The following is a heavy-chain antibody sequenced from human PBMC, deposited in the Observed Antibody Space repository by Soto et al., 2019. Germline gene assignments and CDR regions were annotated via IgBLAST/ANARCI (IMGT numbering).Heavy chain of an antibody. D-gene: IGHD3-16*01. V-gene: IGHV2-5*01. CDR2: IYWHDDK. Sequence: SGPTLVNPTQTLMLSCCFSGFPLDTTGVGVGWIRQAPGKGLEWLASIYWHDDKRYSPSLEDRLTISKDTSKNQVVLTMTSMDPVDTATYYCARAYMWNYVWGQGILVTVSS. J-gene: IGHJ4*02. CDR3: ARAYMWNYV. CDR1: GFPLDTTGVG.